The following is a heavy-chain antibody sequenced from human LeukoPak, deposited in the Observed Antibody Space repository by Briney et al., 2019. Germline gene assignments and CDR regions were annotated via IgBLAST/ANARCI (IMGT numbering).Heavy chain of an antibody. D-gene: IGHD1-26*01. J-gene: IGHJ4*02. CDR1: GYTFTSYD. CDR3: ARAYTSRSYSIDY. CDR2: MNPNSGNT. Sequence: ASVKVSCKASGYTFTSYDINWVRQATGQGLEWMGWMNPNSGNTGYAQKFQGRVTITRNTSISTAYMELSSLRSEDTAVYYCARAYTSRSYSIDYWGQGTLVTVSS. V-gene: IGHV1-8*03.